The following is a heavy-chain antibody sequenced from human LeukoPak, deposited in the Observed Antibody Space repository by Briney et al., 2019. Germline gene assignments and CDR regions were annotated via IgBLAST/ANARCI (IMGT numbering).Heavy chain of an antibody. CDR3: AKRQYSDDSAYQY. CDR2: ISTSSSTI. J-gene: IGHJ1*01. D-gene: IGHD3-22*01. CDR1: GFTFSDYY. Sequence: GGSLRLSCVASGFTFSDYYMSWIRQAPGKGLEWISYISTSSSTIYYADSVKGRFTISRDNAKNSLYLQMNSLRAEDTAVYYCAKRQYSDDSAYQYWGQGTLVTVSS. V-gene: IGHV3-11*01.